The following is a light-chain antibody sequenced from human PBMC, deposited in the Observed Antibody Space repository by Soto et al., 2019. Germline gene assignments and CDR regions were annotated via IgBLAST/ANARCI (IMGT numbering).Light chain of an antibody. CDR3: SSYTSRSTLV. CDR1: SSDVGGYNS. CDR2: EVT. J-gene: IGLJ2*01. Sequence: QSALTQPASVSGSPGQSITISCTGSSSDVGGYNSVSWYQQHPGKAPKLMIYEVTNRPSGVSNRFSGSKSGNTASLTISGLQAEDEADYYCSSYTSRSTLVFGGGPKLTVL. V-gene: IGLV2-14*01.